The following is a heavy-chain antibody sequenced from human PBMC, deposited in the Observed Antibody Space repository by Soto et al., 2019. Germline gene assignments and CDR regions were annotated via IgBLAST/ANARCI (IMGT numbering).Heavy chain of an antibody. CDR1: GFTFSDYF. Sequence: PGRSMLVSSLASGFTFSDYFRTWVRQAPEKGLEWVSTISVGGGSAYYADSVKGRFAISRDNSKNTLYLQMNSLRAEDTADYYSSKSLFGGPDIWGPGTMVTV. J-gene: IGHJ3*02. V-gene: IGHV3-23*01. CDR3: SKSLFGGPDI. CDR2: ISVGGGSA. D-gene: IGHD2-15*01.